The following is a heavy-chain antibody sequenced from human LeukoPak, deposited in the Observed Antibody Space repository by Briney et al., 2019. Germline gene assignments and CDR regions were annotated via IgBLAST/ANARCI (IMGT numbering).Heavy chain of an antibody. CDR3: ARGRKGDIVVVPAASIFDY. CDR1: GGSISSGGYY. D-gene: IGHD2-2*01. CDR2: IYHSGST. Sequence: PSETLSLTCTVSGGSISSGGYYWSWIRQPPGKGLEWIGYIYHSGSTYYNPSLKSRVTISVDRSKNQFSLKLSSVTAADTAVYYCARGRKGDIVVVPAASIFDYWGQGTLVTVSS. J-gene: IGHJ4*02. V-gene: IGHV4-30-2*01.